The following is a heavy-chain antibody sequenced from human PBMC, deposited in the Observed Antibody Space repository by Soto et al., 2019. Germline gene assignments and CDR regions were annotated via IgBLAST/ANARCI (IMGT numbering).Heavy chain of an antibody. CDR3: ARVAYTYGWIYDY. CDR2: IKQDGSER. Sequence: VGSLRLSCAASGFTFSSYWMSWVRQAPGKGLEWVVNIKQDGSERYYMDSVRGRFTASRDNAENSVYLQMNSLRAEDTAVYFCARVAYTYGWIYDYWGQGSLVTVSS. J-gene: IGHJ4*01. V-gene: IGHV3-7*01. CDR1: GFTFSSYW. D-gene: IGHD6-19*01.